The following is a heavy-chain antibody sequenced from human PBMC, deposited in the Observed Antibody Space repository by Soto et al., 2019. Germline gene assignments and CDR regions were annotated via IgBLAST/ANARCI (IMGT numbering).Heavy chain of an antibody. J-gene: IGHJ5*02. CDR2: IYYSGST. CDR1: GGSISSYY. V-gene: IGHV4-59*01. Sequence: QVQLQESGPGLVKPSETLSLTCTVSGGSISSYYWSWIRQPPGKGLEWIGYIYYSGSTNYNPSLKSRVTISVDTSKNQFSLKLSSVTAADTAVYYCARVTPGIGRYFDWLALLPHENWFDPWGQGTLVTVSS. CDR3: ARVTPGIGRYFDWLALLPHENWFDP. D-gene: IGHD3-9*01.